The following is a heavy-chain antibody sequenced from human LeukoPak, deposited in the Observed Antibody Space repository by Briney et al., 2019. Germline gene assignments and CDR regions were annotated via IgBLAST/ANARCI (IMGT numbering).Heavy chain of an antibody. J-gene: IGHJ3*02. CDR1: GLTFSSYE. D-gene: IGHD2-15*01. CDR2: ISSSGNTI. CDR3: ARSLLVASLDAFDI. V-gene: IGHV3-48*03. Sequence: GGSLRLSCAASGLTFSSYEMNWVRQAPGKGLEWVSYISSSGNTIYYADSVKGRFTISRDNAKNSLYLQMNSLRAEDTAVYYCARSLLVASLDAFDIWGQGTMVTVSS.